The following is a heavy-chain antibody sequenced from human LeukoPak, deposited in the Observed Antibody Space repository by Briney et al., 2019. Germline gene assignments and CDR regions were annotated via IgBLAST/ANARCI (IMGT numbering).Heavy chain of an antibody. Sequence: GGSLRLSCAASGFTFSHFWMSWVRQAPGKGLEWVSYISSSSSTIYYADSVRGRFTISRDNAKNSLYLQMNSLRPEDTAVYYCARGVGAADYWGQGTLVTVSS. CDR3: ARGVGAADY. J-gene: IGHJ4*02. D-gene: IGHD1-26*01. V-gene: IGHV3-48*01. CDR2: ISSSSSTI. CDR1: GFTFSHFW.